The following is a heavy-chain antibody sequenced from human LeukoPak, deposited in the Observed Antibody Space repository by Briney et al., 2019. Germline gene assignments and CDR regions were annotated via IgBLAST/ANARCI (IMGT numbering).Heavy chain of an antibody. D-gene: IGHD5-18*01. Sequence: PGGSLRLSCAASGFTFSTYGLHWVRQAPGKGLEWVAFIWYDGSNKQYVDSVKGRFTISRDNSKNTLYLQMRSLRVEDTAVYYCARGEPDTAIAKDLDYWGQGTLVTVSS. CDR2: IWYDGSNK. V-gene: IGHV3-30*02. CDR3: ARGEPDTAIAKDLDY. CDR1: GFTFSTYG. J-gene: IGHJ4*02.